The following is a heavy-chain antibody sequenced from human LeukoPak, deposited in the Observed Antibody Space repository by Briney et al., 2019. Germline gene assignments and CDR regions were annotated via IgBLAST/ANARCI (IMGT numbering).Heavy chain of an antibody. J-gene: IGHJ4*02. V-gene: IGHV3-33*06. CDR2: IWYDGSNK. Sequence: GRSLRLSCAASGFTFSSYGMHWVRRAPGKGLEWVAVIWYDGSNKYYADSVRGRFTISRDNSKNTLYLQMNSLRAEDTAVYYCAKGYSSSWEFDYWGQGTLVTVSS. CDR3: AKGYSSSWEFDY. CDR1: GFTFSSYG. D-gene: IGHD6-13*01.